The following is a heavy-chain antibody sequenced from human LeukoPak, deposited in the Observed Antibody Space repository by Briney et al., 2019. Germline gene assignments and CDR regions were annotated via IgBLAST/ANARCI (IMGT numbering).Heavy chain of an antibody. V-gene: IGHV4-39*01. CDR2: IYYSGST. CDR3: ATFWSQPFDY. CDR1: GGSISSSSYY. Sequence: PSETLSLTCTVSGGSISSSSYYWGWIRQPPGKGLEWIGSIYYSGSTYYNPSLKSRVTISVDTSKNQFSLKLSSVTAADTAVYYCATFWSQPFDYWGQGTLVTVSS. J-gene: IGHJ4*02. D-gene: IGHD3-3*01.